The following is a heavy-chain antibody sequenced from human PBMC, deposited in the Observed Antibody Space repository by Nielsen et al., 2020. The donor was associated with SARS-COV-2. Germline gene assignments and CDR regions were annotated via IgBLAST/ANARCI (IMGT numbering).Heavy chain of an antibody. D-gene: IGHD3-10*01. CDR1: GGSISSGGYY. CDR2: IYYSGST. CDR3: ARDSPTYGSGSYWDY. V-gene: IGHV4-31*03. Sequence: SETLSLTCTVSGGSISSGGYYWTWIRQHPGKGLEWIGYIYYSGSTHYNPSLKSRVTISVDTSKNQFSLRLSSVTAADTAIYYCARDSPTYGSGSYWDYWGQGTLVTVSS. J-gene: IGHJ4*02.